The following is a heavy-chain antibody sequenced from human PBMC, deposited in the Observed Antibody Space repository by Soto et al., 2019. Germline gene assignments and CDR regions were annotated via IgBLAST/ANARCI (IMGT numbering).Heavy chain of an antibody. CDR2: IIPIFGTA. Sequence: ASVKVSCKASGGTFSSYAISWVRQAPGQGLEWMGGIIPIFGTANYAQKFQGRVTITADESTSTAYMELSSLRSEDTAVYYCARASVVTAIREPKKYYFDYWGQGTLVTVSS. CDR1: GGTFSSYA. V-gene: IGHV1-69*13. CDR3: ARASVVTAIREPKKYYFDY. J-gene: IGHJ4*02. D-gene: IGHD2-21*02.